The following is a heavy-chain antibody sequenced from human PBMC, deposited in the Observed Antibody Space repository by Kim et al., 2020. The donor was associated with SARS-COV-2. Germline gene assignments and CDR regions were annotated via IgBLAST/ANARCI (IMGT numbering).Heavy chain of an antibody. V-gene: IGHV3-23*01. D-gene: IGHD3-22*01. J-gene: IGHJ6*02. CDR2: ISGSGGST. CDR1: GFTFSSYA. CDR3: AKVDYYDSSGYYYYYYYGMDV. Sequence: GGSLRLSCAASGFTFSSYAMSWVRQAPGKGLEWVSAISGSGGSTYYADSVKGWFTISRDNSKNTLYLQMNSLRAEDTAVYYCAKVDYYDSSGYYYYYYYGMDVWGQGTTVTVSS.